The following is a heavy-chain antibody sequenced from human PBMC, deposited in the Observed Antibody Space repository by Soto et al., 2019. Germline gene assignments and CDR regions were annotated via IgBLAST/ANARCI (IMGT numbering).Heavy chain of an antibody. CDR3: AIVPLGYCSSTSCLDIDY. CDR2: IYYSGST. J-gene: IGHJ4*02. V-gene: IGHV4-31*03. CDR1: GGSISSGGYY. D-gene: IGHD2-2*01. Sequence: SETLSLTCTVSGGSISSGGYYWSWIRQHPGKGLVWIGYIYYSGSTYYNPSLKSRVTISVDTSKNQFSLKLSSVTAADTAVYYCAIVPLGYCSSTSCLDIDYWGQGTLVTVSS.